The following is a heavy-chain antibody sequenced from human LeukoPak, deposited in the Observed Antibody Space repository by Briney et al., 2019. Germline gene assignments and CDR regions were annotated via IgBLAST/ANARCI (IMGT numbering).Heavy chain of an antibody. D-gene: IGHD5-12*01. J-gene: IGHJ4*02. V-gene: IGHV3-48*01. CDR1: GFTFSIYS. CDR2: ISSSSSTI. Sequence: GGSLRLSCAASGFTFSIYSMNWVRQATGKGLEWISYISSSSSTIYYADSVKGRFTISRDNAKNSLYLQMNSLRAEDTAVYYCAGGLSLDRYSGYDRYYFDYWGRGTLVTVSS. CDR3: AGGLSLDRYSGYDRYYFDY.